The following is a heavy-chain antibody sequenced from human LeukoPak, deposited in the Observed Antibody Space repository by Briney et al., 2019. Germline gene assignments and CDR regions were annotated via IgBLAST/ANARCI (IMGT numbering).Heavy chain of an antibody. J-gene: IGHJ4*02. Sequence: QPGGSLRLSCAASGFIFRNYGMYLVRQAPGKGLEWVAVIWHDGSAEFYADSVKGRFSISRDDSKNTVYLQMNSLRVEDTALYYCARDSRGGWSGYFDLWGQGIVVTVSS. CDR1: GFIFRNYG. CDR2: IWHDGSAE. D-gene: IGHD6-19*01. V-gene: IGHV3-33*07. CDR3: ARDSRGGWSGYFDL.